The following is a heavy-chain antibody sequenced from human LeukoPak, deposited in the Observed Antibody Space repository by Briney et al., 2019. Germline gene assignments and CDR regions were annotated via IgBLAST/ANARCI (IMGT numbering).Heavy chain of an antibody. Sequence: GGSLRLSCTVSGFTLSSYSMDWVRQAPGKGLEWVSFISTTSSDIYYADSVRGRFTVSRDNAKNSLFLQMNSLRAEDTAVYYCARDLRGYYYYHGMDVWGQGTTVTVSS. V-gene: IGHV3-21*01. CDR3: ARDLRGYYYYHGMDV. CDR2: ISTTSSDI. J-gene: IGHJ6*02. CDR1: GFTLSSYS.